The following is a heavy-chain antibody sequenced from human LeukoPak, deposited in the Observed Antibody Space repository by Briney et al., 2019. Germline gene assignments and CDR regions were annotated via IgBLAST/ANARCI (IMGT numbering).Heavy chain of an antibody. J-gene: IGHJ4*02. CDR3: TRRYCSGGSCYSDY. V-gene: IGHV3-73*01. CDR2: IRSRANSYAT. D-gene: IGHD2-15*01. CDR1: GFTFSDSG. Sequence: GGSLRLSCAASGFTFSDSGMHWVRQASGKGLEWVGRIRSRANSYATAYAASVRDRFTISRDDSKNTAYLQMNSLRTEDTAVYYCTRRYCSGGSCYSDYWGQGTLVTVSS.